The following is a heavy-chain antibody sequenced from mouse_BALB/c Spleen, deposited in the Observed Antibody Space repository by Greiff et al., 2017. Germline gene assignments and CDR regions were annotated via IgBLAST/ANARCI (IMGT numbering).Heavy chain of an antibody. CDR2: INPNNGGT. J-gene: IGHJ1*01. CDR1: GYTFTDYT. V-gene: IGHV1-18*01. CDR3: AGIGGYLRAVPQWYFDV. D-gene: IGHD1-1*01. Sequence: EVQLQQSGPELVKPGASVKLSCKTSGYTFTDYTMHWVKQSPGQSLEWIGGINPNNGGTSYNQKFKGKATLTVDKSSSTAYMELRSLTSEDSAVYYGAGIGGYLRAVPQWYFDVWGAGTTVTVSS.